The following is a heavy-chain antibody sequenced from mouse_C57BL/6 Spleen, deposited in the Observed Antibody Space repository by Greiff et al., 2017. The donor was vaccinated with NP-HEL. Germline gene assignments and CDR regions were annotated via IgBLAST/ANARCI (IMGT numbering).Heavy chain of an antibody. CDR3: ARRGGEDGSSPFAY. CDR2: ISNGGGST. Sequence: EVKLMESGGGLVQPGGSLKLSCAASGFTFSDYYMYWVRQTPEKRLEWVAYISNGGGSTYYPDTVKGRFTISRDNAKNTLYLQMSRLKSEDTAMYYCARRGGEDGSSPFAYWGQGTLVTVSA. J-gene: IGHJ3*01. D-gene: IGHD1-1*01. V-gene: IGHV5-12*01. CDR1: GFTFSDYY.